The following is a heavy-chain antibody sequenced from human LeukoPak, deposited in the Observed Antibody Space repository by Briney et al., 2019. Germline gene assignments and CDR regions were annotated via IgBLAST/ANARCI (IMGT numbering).Heavy chain of an antibody. D-gene: IGHD3-3*01. CDR1: GYTFTGYY. CDR3: ARDRSRFSDAFDI. Sequence: GASVKVSCKASGYTFTGYYMHWVRQAPGQGLEWMGWINPNSGGTNYAQKFQGRVTMTRDTSISTAYMELSSLRSEDTAVYYCARDRSRFSDAFDIWGQGTMVTVSS. CDR2: INPNSGGT. J-gene: IGHJ3*02. V-gene: IGHV1-2*02.